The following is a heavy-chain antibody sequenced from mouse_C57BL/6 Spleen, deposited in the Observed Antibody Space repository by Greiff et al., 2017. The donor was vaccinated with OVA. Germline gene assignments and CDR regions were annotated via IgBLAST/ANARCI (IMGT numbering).Heavy chain of an antibody. CDR3: ASESGRAWFAY. CDR1: GYTFTSYW. D-gene: IGHD1-3*01. CDR2: IHPNSGST. Sequence: QVQLKQPGAELVKPGASVKLSCKASGYTFTSYWMHWVKQRPGQGLEWIGMIHPNSGSTNYNEKFKSKATLTVDKSSSTAYMQRSSLSSEDSAVYYCASESGRAWFAYWGQGTLVTVSA. V-gene: IGHV1-64*01. J-gene: IGHJ3*01.